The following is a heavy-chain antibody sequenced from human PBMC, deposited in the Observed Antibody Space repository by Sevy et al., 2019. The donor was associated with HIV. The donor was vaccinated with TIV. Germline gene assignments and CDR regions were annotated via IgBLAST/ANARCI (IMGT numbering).Heavy chain of an antibody. V-gene: IGHV3-74*01. J-gene: IGHJ3*02. Sequence: GGSLRLSCAASGFTFSTYWMHWVRQAPGKGLVWVSRINSDGSNTNYAASVKGRFTTSRDNAKNTLYLQMNSLRADDTALYYCGREMISMVPGVPDAFDIWGQGTMVTVSS. D-gene: IGHD3-10*01. CDR1: GFTFSTYW. CDR2: INSDGSNT. CDR3: GREMISMVPGVPDAFDI.